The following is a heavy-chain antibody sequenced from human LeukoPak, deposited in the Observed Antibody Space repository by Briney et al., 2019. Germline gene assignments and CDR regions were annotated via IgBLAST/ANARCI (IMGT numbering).Heavy chain of an antibody. J-gene: IGHJ4*02. CDR3: ARDSTTGDVDY. CDR2: INPNSGGT. CDR1: GYTFTGYY. V-gene: IGHV1-2*02. Sequence: ASVKVSCKASGYTFTGYYMHWVRQAPGQGLEWMGWINPNSGGTNYAQKFQGRVTMTRDTSISTAYMELSSLRFDDTAVYYCARDSTTGDVDYWGQGTLVTVSS. D-gene: IGHD7-27*01.